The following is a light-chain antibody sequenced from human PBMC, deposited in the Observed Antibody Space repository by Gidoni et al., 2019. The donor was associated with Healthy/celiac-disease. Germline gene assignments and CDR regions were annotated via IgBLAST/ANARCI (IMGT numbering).Light chain of an antibody. CDR3: QQRSNWPPLT. J-gene: IGKJ4*01. Sequence: DIVLTQSPAPLSLSPGERATLSCTASQSVSSYLAWYQQKPGQAPRLLIYDASNTATGIPARFSGSGSGTDFTLTISSLEPEDVAVYYCQQRSNWPPLTFGGGTKVEIK. CDR1: QSVSSY. V-gene: IGKV3-11*01. CDR2: DAS.